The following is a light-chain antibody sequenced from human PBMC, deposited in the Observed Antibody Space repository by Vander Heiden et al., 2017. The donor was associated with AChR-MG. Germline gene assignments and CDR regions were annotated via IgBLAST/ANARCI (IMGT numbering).Light chain of an antibody. CDR1: SSDVGAYHY. V-gene: IGLV2-14*03. Sequence: QSALTQPASVSGSPGQSITISCTGTSSDVGAYHYVSWYQQHPGKAPKLMIYAVSDRPSGVSNRFSGSKSGNTASLTISGLQAEDESDYYCSSYTRSTSYVFGSGTKVTVL. CDR2: AVS. CDR3: SSYTRSTSYV. J-gene: IGLJ1*01.